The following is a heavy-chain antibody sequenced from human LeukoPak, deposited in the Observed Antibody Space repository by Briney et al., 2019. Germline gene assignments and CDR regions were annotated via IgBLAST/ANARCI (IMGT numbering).Heavy chain of an antibody. CDR3: ARDRNSYGPRPYCFDY. J-gene: IGHJ4*02. CDR2: ISAYNGNT. CDR1: GYSFTAYY. V-gene: IGHV1-18*04. Sequence: ASVKVSCKASGYSFTAYYVHWVRQAPGQGLEWMGWISAYNGNTNYAQKLQGRVTMTTDTSTSTAYMELRSLRSDDTAVYYCARDRNSYGPRPYCFDYWGQGTLVTVSS. D-gene: IGHD5-18*01.